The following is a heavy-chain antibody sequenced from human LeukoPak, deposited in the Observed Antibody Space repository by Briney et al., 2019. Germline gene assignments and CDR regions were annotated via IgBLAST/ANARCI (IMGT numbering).Heavy chain of an antibody. J-gene: IGHJ4*02. D-gene: IGHD6-19*01. CDR3: AKVRWDNSGWYYLDS. Sequence: GGSLRLSCVASGFTISNYNMNWVRQAPGKGLEWVSYISISGRSIYYADSVKGRFTISRDNSKNTLYLQMNNVRTEDTAMYYCAKVRWDNSGWYYLDSWGQGTLVTVSS. V-gene: IGHV3-48*01. CDR2: ISISGRSI. CDR1: GFTISNYN.